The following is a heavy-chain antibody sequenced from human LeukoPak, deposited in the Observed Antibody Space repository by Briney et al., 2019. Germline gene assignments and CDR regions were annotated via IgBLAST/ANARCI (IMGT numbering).Heavy chain of an antibody. CDR1: GYTFTVYY. Sequence: GASVTVSFTASGYTFTVYYLHWVRQAPGQGLEWMGWINPNSGGTNYAQKFQGRVTMTGDTSISTAYMELSGLTSDDTAVYYCARRAATDYWGQGTLVTVSS. CDR2: INPNSGGT. J-gene: IGHJ4*02. V-gene: IGHV1-2*02. D-gene: IGHD2-15*01. CDR3: ARRAATDY.